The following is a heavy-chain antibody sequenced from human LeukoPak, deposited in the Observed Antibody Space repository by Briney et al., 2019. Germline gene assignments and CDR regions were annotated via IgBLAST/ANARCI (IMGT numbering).Heavy chain of an antibody. CDR1: GGSISSSSYY. CDR3: ARATRSWEEGATVFDY. J-gene: IGHJ4*02. D-gene: IGHD1-26*01. V-gene: IGHV4-39*01. CDR2: IYYSGST. Sequence: SETLSLTCTVSGGSISSSSYYWGWIRQPPGKGLEWIGSIYYSGSTYYNPSLKSRVTISVDTSENQFSLKLSSVTAADTAVYYCARATRSWEEGATVFDYWGQGTLVTVSS.